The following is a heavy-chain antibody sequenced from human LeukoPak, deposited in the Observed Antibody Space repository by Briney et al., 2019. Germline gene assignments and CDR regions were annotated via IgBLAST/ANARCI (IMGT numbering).Heavy chain of an antibody. CDR1: GFTFSSYG. CDR3: AAAPPFGAFDI. V-gene: IGHV3-30*03. CDR2: ISYDRSNE. J-gene: IGHJ3*02. Sequence: PGGSLRLSCTASGFTFSSYGMHWVRQAPGKGLEWVAVISYDRSNEYYADSVKGRFTISRDNSKNTLYLQMNSLRAEDTAVYYCAAAPPFGAFDIWGQGTMVTVSS. D-gene: IGHD2-15*01.